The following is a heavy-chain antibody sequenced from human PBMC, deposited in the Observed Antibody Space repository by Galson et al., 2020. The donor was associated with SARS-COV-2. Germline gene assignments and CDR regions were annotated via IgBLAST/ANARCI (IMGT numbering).Heavy chain of an antibody. Sequence: GGSLRLSCAASGFTFNSYAMTWVRQAPGKGLEWVSTISVSGGGTYYADSVKGRFTISRDNSKNTLYLQMNSLRAEDTAIYYCAKVADDRRAYPYYYRMDVWGQGTTVTVSS. D-gene: IGHD3-22*01. CDR2: ISVSGGGT. V-gene: IGHV3-23*01. J-gene: IGHJ6*02. CDR1: GFTFNSYA. CDR3: AKVADDRRAYPYYYRMDV.